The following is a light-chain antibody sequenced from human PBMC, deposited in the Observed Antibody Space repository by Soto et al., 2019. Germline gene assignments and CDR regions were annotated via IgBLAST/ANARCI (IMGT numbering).Light chain of an antibody. CDR3: SSYRSSSTGV. V-gene: IGLV2-14*01. CDR1: RSDVGDYNF. Sequence: QSVLTQPASVSGSPGQSITISCTGTRSDVGDYNFVSWYQQHPGKAPKLMIYDVSNRPSGVSNRFSGSKSGNTASLTLSGLPAEDEADFYCSSYRSSSTGVFGTGTKLTVL. CDR2: DVS. J-gene: IGLJ1*01.